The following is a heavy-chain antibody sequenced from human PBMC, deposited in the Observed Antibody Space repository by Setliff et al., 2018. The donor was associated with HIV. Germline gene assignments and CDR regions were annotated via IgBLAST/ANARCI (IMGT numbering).Heavy chain of an antibody. D-gene: IGHD1-26*01. Sequence: SETLSLTCTVSGASISSSSHHWAWIRQPPGKGLEYIGNIYYTGSTHHNPSLESRVATSVDTSKNQFSLKRSSVTAADTAVYYCARIVRWELVATSTFFYYYMDVWGKGTTVTVS. CDR3: ARIVRWELVATSTFFYYYMDV. J-gene: IGHJ6*03. V-gene: IGHV4-39*01. CDR1: GASISSSSHH. CDR2: IYYTGST.